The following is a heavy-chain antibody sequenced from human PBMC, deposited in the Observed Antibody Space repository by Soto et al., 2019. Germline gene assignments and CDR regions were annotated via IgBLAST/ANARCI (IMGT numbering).Heavy chain of an antibody. CDR2: ISGSGGST. D-gene: IGHD3-22*01. V-gene: IGHV3-23*01. CDR3: AKDQNYYDSSGNPAKRDY. Sequence: GGSLRLSCAASGFTFSSYAMSWVRQAPGKGLEWVSAISGSGGSTYYADSVKGRFTISRDNSKNTLYLQMNSLRAEDTAVYYCAKDQNYYDSSGNPAKRDYWGQGTLVTVSS. J-gene: IGHJ4*02. CDR1: GFTFSSYA.